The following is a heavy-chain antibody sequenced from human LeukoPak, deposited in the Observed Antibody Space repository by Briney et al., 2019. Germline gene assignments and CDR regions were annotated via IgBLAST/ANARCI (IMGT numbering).Heavy chain of an antibody. CDR1: GFTFSDYS. CDR3: ARVPAVDVVATTPFDY. D-gene: IGHD5-12*01. Sequence: GGSLRLSCAASGFTFSDYSMNWVRQAPGKGLEWVSSISSSSRYIYYADSVKGRFTISRDNAKNSLYLQMNSLRAEDTAVYYCARVPAVDVVATTPFDYWGQGTLVTVSS. J-gene: IGHJ4*02. CDR2: ISSSSRYI. V-gene: IGHV3-21*01.